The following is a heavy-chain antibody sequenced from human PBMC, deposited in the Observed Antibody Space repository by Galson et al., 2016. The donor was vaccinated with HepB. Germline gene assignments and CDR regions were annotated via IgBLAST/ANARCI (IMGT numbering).Heavy chain of an antibody. J-gene: IGHJ4*02. CDR1: GGTFSSYS. D-gene: IGHD6-13*01. CDR2: IIPNLRVT. V-gene: IGHV1-69*04. Sequence: SVKVSCKASGGTFSSYSISWVRQAPGQGLEWMGRIIPNLRVTNYAQRFQGRVTITADKSTSTASMELTSLRSEDTALYYCARDAEGDSSSWYVGFAGFDYWGQGILVIVSS. CDR3: ARDAEGDSSSWYVGFAGFDY.